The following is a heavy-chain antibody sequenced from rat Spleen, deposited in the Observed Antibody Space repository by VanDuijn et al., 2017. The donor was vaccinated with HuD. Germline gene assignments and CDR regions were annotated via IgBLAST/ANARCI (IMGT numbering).Heavy chain of an antibody. J-gene: IGHJ3*01. V-gene: IGHV2-32*01. CDR2: IWGDGST. CDR3: ARGSYCFAY. CDR1: GFSLTSYH. Sequence: QVQLKESGPGLVKPSETLSLTCTVSGFSLTSYHISWVRQPPGKGLEWMGVIWGDGSTAYNSALNSRLSISRDTSKSQVFLKMSSLKTEDTATYYCARGSYCFAYWGQGTLVTVSS.